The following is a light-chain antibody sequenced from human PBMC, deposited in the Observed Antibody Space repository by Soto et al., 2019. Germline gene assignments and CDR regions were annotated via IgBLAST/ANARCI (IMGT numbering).Light chain of an antibody. CDR2: RNN. Sequence: QSAVTQPPSASETPGQRVTISCSGSSSNIGSNYVYWYQQLPGTAPKLLIYRNNQRPSGVPDRFSGSKSGTSASLAISGLRSEDEADYYCAAWDDSLSAVVFGGGTKLTVL. CDR1: SSNIGSNY. V-gene: IGLV1-47*01. CDR3: AAWDDSLSAVV. J-gene: IGLJ2*01.